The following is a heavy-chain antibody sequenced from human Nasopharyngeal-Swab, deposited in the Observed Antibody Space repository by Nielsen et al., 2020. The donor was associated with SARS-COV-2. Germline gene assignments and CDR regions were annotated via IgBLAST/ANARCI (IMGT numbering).Heavy chain of an antibody. CDR1: GGTFSSYA. D-gene: IGHD4-23*01. Sequence: SVKVSCKASGGTFSSYAISWVRQAPGQGLEWMGRIIPILGIANYAQKFQGRVTITADKSTSTAYMELSSLRSEDTAVYYCARAMATVGAVYYYGMDVWGHGTTVTVSS. V-gene: IGHV1-69*04. CDR2: IIPILGIA. J-gene: IGHJ6*02. CDR3: ARAMATVGAVYYYGMDV.